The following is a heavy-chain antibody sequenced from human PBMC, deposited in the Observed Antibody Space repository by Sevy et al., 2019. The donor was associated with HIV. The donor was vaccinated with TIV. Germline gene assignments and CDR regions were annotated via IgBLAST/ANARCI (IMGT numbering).Heavy chain of an antibody. J-gene: IGHJ4*02. Sequence: SETLSLTCTVSGGSISNSYWSWIRQPPGKGLERIGYIYYSGSTKYNPSLKSRVTMSIDTSKNQFSLNLSSVTAADTAVYYCARGGGYYISGSLWGQGTLVTVSS. CDR1: GGSISNSY. V-gene: IGHV4-59*01. D-gene: IGHD3-10*01. CDR2: IYYSGST. CDR3: ARGGGYYISGSL.